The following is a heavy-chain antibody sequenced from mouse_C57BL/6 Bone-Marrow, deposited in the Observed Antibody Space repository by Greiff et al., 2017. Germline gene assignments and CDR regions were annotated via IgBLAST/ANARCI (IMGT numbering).Heavy chain of an antibody. Sequence: VQLQQPGAELVKPGASVKLSCKASGYTFTSYWMHWVKQRPGQGLEWIGMIHPNSGGTNYNAKFKSKATLTVAKSSSTAYMQLSSLTSEDSAVYDCARANWVAWFAYWGQGTLVTVSA. CDR3: ARANWVAWFAY. V-gene: IGHV1-64*01. CDR2: IHPNSGGT. D-gene: IGHD4-1*01. J-gene: IGHJ3*01. CDR1: GYTFTSYW.